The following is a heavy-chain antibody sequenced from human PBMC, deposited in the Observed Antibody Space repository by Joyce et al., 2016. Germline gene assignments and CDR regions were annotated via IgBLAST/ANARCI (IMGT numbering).Heavy chain of an antibody. D-gene: IGHD3-16*01. J-gene: IGHJ5*02. CDR2: ITTYNDNT. CDR1: GYTFTNYG. V-gene: IGHV1-18*01. CDR3: AGRGGAAQNWFDP. Sequence: QVQLVQSGAEVKKPGASVKVSCKASGYTFTNYGISWVRQAPGQGLEWMGWITTYNDNTNYAQKLQGRVTMTTDTSTSTAYMEVRSLRSDDAATYYCAGRGGAAQNWFDPWGQGTLVTVSS.